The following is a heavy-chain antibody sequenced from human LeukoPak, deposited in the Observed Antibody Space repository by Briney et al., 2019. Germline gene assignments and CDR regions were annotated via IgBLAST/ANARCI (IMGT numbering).Heavy chain of an antibody. J-gene: IGHJ6*03. CDR2: IGTAGDT. D-gene: IGHD2-2*02. CDR1: GFTFSSYD. CDR3: ARAQVVPAAIIDYYYMDV. Sequence: GSLRLFCAASGFTFSSYDMHWVRQATGKGLEWFSAIGTAGDTYYPGSVKGRFTISRENAKNSLYLQMNSLRAGDTAVYYCARAQVVPAAIIDYYYMDVWGKGTTVTVSS. V-gene: IGHV3-13*01.